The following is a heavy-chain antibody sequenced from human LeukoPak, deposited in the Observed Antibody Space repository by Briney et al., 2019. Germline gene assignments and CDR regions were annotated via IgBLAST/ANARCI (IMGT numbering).Heavy chain of an antibody. Sequence: GGSLRLSCAASGFTFSDYYINWIRQAPGMGLEWVAYLSSSGNTIYYADSVKGRFTISRDNARKSVYLQMNSLRPEDTAVYYCARKIYGSENYIDYWGQGILVTVSS. CDR1: GFTFSDYY. J-gene: IGHJ4*02. D-gene: IGHD3-10*01. CDR3: ARKIYGSENYIDY. CDR2: LSSSGNTI. V-gene: IGHV3-11*01.